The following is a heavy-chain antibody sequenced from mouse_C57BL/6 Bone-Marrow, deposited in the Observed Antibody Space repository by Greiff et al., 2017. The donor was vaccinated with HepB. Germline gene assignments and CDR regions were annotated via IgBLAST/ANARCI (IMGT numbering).Heavy chain of an antibody. Sequence: EVKLVESGPGMVKPSQSLSLTCTVTGYSITSGYDWHWIRHFPGNKLEWMGYISYSGSTNYNPSLKSRISITHDTSKNHVFLKLNSVTTEDTATYYCARRGLRYFDVWGTGTTVTVSS. CDR1: GYSITSGYD. D-gene: IGHD2-4*01. J-gene: IGHJ1*03. V-gene: IGHV3-1*01. CDR3: ARRGLRYFDV. CDR2: ISYSGST.